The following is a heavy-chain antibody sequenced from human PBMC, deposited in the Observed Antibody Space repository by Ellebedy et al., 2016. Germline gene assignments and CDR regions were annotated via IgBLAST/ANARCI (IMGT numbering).Heavy chain of an antibody. CDR2: ISWNSGSI. Sequence: SLKISCAASGFTFDDYAMHWVRQAPGKGLEWVSGISWNSGSIGYADSVKGRFTISRDNAKNSLYLQMNSLRAEDTAVYYCARGGGWELQAFDIWGQGTMVTVSS. D-gene: IGHD1-26*01. V-gene: IGHV3-9*01. J-gene: IGHJ3*02. CDR1: GFTFDDYA. CDR3: ARGGGWELQAFDI.